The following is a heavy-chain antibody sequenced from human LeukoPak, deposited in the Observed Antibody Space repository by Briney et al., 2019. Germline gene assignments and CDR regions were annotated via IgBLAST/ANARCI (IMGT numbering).Heavy chain of an antibody. CDR1: GYTFTSYD. CDR2: MNPNSGNT. V-gene: IGHV1-8*01. J-gene: IGHJ4*02. CDR3: ARDHGYSYGPTDY. D-gene: IGHD5-18*01. Sequence: ASVKVSCKASGYTFTSYDINWVRQATGQGLEWMGWMNPNSGNTGYVQKFQGRVTMTRNTSISTAYMELRSLRSDDTAVYYCARDHGYSYGPTDYWGQGTLVTVSS.